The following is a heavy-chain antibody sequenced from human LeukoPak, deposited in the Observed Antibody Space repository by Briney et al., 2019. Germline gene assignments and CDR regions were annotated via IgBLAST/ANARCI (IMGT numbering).Heavy chain of an antibody. Sequence: GGSLRLSCAASEFPFSSYVMHWVRHVPGKGLVWVSRISHDGRSRTCADSVKGRFTISRDNAENTLYLQMNSLRVEDTAVYFCARDRDYIFFDYWGQGALVTVSS. J-gene: IGHJ4*02. CDR1: EFPFSSYV. D-gene: IGHD4-4*01. V-gene: IGHV3-74*03. CDR3: ARDRDYIFFDY. CDR2: ISHDGRSR.